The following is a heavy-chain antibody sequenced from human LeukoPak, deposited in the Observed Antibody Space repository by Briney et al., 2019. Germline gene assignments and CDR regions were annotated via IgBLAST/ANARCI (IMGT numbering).Heavy chain of an antibody. CDR1: GYTFTGYY. D-gene: IGHD3-3*01. CDR2: INPNSGGT. CDR3: ARVSTDDSRVDYYGMDV. J-gene: IGHJ6*02. V-gene: IGHV1-2*02. Sequence: ASVKVSCKASGYTFTGYYMHWVRQAPGQGFEWMGWINPNSGGTNYAQKFQGRVTMTRDTSISTAYMELSRLRSDDTAVYYCARVSTDDSRVDYYGMDVWGQGTTVTVSS.